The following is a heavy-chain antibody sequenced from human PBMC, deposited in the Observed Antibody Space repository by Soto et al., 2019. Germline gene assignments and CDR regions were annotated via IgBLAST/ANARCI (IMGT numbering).Heavy chain of an antibody. V-gene: IGHV4-31*03. CDR1: GGSISSGGYY. CDR3: ARDTPVVVVAATFNGMDV. D-gene: IGHD2-15*01. Sequence: QVQLQESGPGLVKPSQTLSLTCTVSGGSISSGGYYWSWIRQHPGKVLEWIGYIYYSGSTYYNPSIKSRVTISVDTSKNQFSLKRRSVTAADTAVYYCARDTPVVVVAATFNGMDVWGQGTTVTVS. J-gene: IGHJ6*02. CDR2: IYYSGST.